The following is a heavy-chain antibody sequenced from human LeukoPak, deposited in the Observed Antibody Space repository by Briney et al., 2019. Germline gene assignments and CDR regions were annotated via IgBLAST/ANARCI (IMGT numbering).Heavy chain of an antibody. CDR1: GGSFSGYY. CDR2: INHSGST. V-gene: IGHV4-34*01. CDR3: ARGAYWFDP. Sequence: PSETLSLTCAVYGGSFSGYYWSWIGQPPGKGLEWIGEINHSGSTNYNPSLKSRVTISVDTSKNQFSLKLRSVTAAYTAVYYCARGAYWFDPWGQGTLVTVSS. J-gene: IGHJ5*02.